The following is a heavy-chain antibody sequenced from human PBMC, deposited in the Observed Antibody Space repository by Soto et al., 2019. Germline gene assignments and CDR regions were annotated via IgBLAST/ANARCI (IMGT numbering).Heavy chain of an antibody. J-gene: IGHJ4*02. D-gene: IGHD6-13*01. V-gene: IGHV3-23*01. Sequence: SCKASGYTFSSYAMSWVRQAPGKGLEWVPGISGSGGSTYYADSVKGRFTISRDNSKNTLYLQMNSLRAEDTAVYDCAKPPLAAATYYFDCWGQGTLVTVSS. CDR2: ISGSGGST. CDR1: GYTFSSYA. CDR3: AKPPLAAATYYFDC.